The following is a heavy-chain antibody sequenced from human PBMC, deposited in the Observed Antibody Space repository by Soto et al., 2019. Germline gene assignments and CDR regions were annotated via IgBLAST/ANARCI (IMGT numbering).Heavy chain of an antibody. Sequence: ASVKVSCKASGYTFTSYGISWVRQAPGQGLEWMGWISAYNGNTNYAQKLQGRVTMTTDTSTSTAYMELRSLRSDDTAVYYCARDSAMATITAYYYYGMDVWGQGTTVTVSS. D-gene: IGHD5-12*01. J-gene: IGHJ6*02. V-gene: IGHV1-18*01. CDR1: GYTFTSYG. CDR3: ARDSAMATITAYYYYGMDV. CDR2: ISAYNGNT.